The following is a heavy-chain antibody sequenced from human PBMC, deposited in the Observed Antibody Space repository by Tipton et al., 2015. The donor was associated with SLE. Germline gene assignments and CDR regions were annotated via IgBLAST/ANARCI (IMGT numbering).Heavy chain of an antibody. CDR1: GGSISTYY. D-gene: IGHD5-24*01. CDR2: IYYSGDT. Sequence: TLSLTCTVSGGSISTYYWSWIRQAPGKGLEWVGHIYYSGDTNYNPSLKSRVTISSDTSTNQVSLKLISVTAADSAVYYCARDRGRDGWNALGYWGRGILVAVSS. V-gene: IGHV4-59*01. J-gene: IGHJ1*01. CDR3: ARDRGRDGWNALGY.